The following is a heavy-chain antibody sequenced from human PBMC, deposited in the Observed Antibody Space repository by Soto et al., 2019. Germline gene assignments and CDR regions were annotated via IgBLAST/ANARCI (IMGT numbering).Heavy chain of an antibody. D-gene: IGHD6-6*01. J-gene: IGHJ4*02. Sequence: QVQLVESGGGVVQPGTSLRRSCSASGFTLSGVDMHWVRQAPGKGLEWVAVMSYDGRNQYYADSVKGRFTVSRDSSKSTLYLQMNSLRTEDAAVYYCAKGGWYTSSSRSDCWGQGTLVTVSS. CDR1: GFTLSGVD. V-gene: IGHV3-30*18. CDR2: MSYDGRNQ. CDR3: AKGGWYTSSSRSDC.